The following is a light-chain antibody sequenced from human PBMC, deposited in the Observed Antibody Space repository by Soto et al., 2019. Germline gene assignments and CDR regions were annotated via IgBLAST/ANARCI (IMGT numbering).Light chain of an antibody. CDR2: LTS. Sequence: EIVVTQSPLSLPVTPGEPASISCRSSESLLHSTGSHYLDWYVHKPGQSPQLLIYLTSLRATGVPDRFNGSGSGTDFTLRISRVEAEDVGVYYCVQTLKTPTFGGGTKVEIK. V-gene: IGKV2-28*01. CDR3: VQTLKTPT. CDR1: ESLLHSTGSHY. J-gene: IGKJ4*01.